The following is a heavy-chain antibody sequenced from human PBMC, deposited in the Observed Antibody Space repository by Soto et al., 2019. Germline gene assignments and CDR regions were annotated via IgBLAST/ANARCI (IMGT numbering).Heavy chain of an antibody. Sequence: GASVKVSCKASGGTFSSYAISWVRQAPGQGLEWMGGIIPIFGTANYAQKFQGRVTITADESTSTAYMELSSLRSEDTAVYYCAGGAAARGGGYYYYGMDVWGQGTTVTVSS. CDR2: IIPIFGTA. D-gene: IGHD6-6*01. J-gene: IGHJ6*02. CDR1: GGTFSSYA. V-gene: IGHV1-69*13. CDR3: AGGAAARGGGYYYYGMDV.